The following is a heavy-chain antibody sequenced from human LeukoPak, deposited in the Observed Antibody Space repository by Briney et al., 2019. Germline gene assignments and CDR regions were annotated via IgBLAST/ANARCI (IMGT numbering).Heavy chain of an antibody. D-gene: IGHD3-10*01. J-gene: IGHJ4*02. V-gene: IGHV4-39*07. CDR1: GGSISSSSYY. CDR2: IYYSGST. CDR3: ARDRDSGSGSSPY. Sequence: PSETLSLTCTVSGGSISSSSYYWGWIRQPPGKGLEWIGSIYYSGSTYYNPSLKSRVIISVDTSKNQFSLKLSSVTAADTAVYYCARDRDSGSGSSPYWGQGTLVTVSS.